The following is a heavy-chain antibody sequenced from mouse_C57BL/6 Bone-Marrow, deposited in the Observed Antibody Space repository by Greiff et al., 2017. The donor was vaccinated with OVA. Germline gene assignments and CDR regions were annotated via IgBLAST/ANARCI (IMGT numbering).Heavy chain of an antibody. CDR2: INPNNGGT. V-gene: IGHV1-18*01. CDR1: GYTFTDYN. J-gene: IGHJ2*01. CDR3: ARGGSSGYVDYFDY. Sequence: EVQLQQSGPELVKPGASVKIPCKASGYTFTDYNMDWVKQSHGKSLEWIGDINPNNGGTIYNQKFKGKATLTVEKSSSTAYMELRSLTSEDTAVYYCARGGSSGYVDYFDYWGQGTTLTVSS. D-gene: IGHD3-2*02.